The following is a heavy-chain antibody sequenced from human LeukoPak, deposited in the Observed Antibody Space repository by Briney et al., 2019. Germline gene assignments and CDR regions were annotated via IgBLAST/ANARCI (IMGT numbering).Heavy chain of an antibody. J-gene: IGHJ1*01. V-gene: IGHV1-69*13. D-gene: IGHD6-19*01. CDR2: IIPIFGTA. CDR3: ARDRGQWLVRGGYFQH. CDR1: GGTFSSYA. Sequence: SVKVSCKASGGTFSSYAISRVRQAPGQGLEWMGGIIPIFGTANYAQKFQGRVTITADESTSTAYMELRSLRSDDTAVYYCARDRGQWLVRGGYFQHWGQGTLVTVSS.